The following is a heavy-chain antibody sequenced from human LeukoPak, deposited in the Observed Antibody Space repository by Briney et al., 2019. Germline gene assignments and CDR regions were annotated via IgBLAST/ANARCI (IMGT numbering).Heavy chain of an antibody. D-gene: IGHD1-26*01. V-gene: IGHV3-30*02. CDR1: GFTFSNYG. CDR3: ARVPYGSYYYGMDV. CDR2: IRYDGSNK. J-gene: IGHJ6*02. Sequence: GGSLRLSCAASGFTFSNYGMHWVRQAPGKGLEWVAFIRYDGSNKYYADSVKGRFTISRDNAKNTLYLQMNSLRAEDTAVYYCARVPYGSYYYGMDVWGQGTTVTVSS.